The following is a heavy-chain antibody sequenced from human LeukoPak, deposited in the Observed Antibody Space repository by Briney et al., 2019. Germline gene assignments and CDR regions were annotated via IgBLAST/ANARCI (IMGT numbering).Heavy chain of an antibody. CDR2: ISGANGDT. J-gene: IGHJ4*02. Sequence: ASVKVSCKASGFMFSNYGIIWVRQAHGQGFEWLGWISGANGDTYYAQKLQGRVTMTTDTSTSTAYMELRSLRSDDTAVYYCARGQSGSSGYYPLDYWGQGTLVTVSS. V-gene: IGHV1-18*04. CDR1: GFMFSNYG. D-gene: IGHD3-22*01. CDR3: ARGQSGSSGYYPLDY.